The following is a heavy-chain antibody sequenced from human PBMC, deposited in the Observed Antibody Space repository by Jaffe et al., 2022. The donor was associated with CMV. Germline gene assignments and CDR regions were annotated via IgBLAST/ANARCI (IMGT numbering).Heavy chain of an antibody. CDR1: GGSISSSSYY. V-gene: IGHV4-39*01. CDR3: ARPSYGGYCSSTSCADAFDI. J-gene: IGHJ3*02. D-gene: IGHD2-2*01. CDR2: IYYSGST. Sequence: QLQLQESGPGLVKPSETLSLTCTVSGGSISSSSYYWGWIRQPPGKGLEWIGSIYYSGSTYYNPSLKSRVTISVDTSKNQFSLKLSSVTAADTAVYYCARPSYGGYCSSTSCADAFDIWGQGTMVTVSS.